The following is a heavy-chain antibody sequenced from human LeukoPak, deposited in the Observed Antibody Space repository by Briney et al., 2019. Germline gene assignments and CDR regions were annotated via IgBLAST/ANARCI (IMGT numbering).Heavy chain of an antibody. D-gene: IGHD3-9*01. CDR2: ISYDGSNK. J-gene: IGHJ5*02. Sequence: GGSLRLSCAASGFTFSSYAMHWVRQAPGKGLEWVAVISYDGSNKYYADSVKGRFTISRDNSKNTLYPQMNSLRAEDTAVYYCASRGTGYDILTGYYKSWGQGTLVTVSS. CDR1: GFTFSSYA. CDR3: ASRGTGYDILTGYYKS. V-gene: IGHV3-30-3*01.